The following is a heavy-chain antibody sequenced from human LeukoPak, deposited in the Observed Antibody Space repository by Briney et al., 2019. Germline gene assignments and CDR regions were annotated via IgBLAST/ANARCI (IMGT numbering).Heavy chain of an antibody. V-gene: IGHV3-33*01. CDR2: IGYDGSNK. J-gene: IGHJ4*02. D-gene: IGHD4-23*01. CDR1: GFTLSSYG. CDR3: ARDEGQTTVVYFDY. Sequence: GRSLRLSCAASGFTLSSYGMHWVRQAPGKGLEWVAVIGYDGSNKYYADSVKGRFTISRDNSKNTLYLQMNSLRAEDTAVYYCARDEGQTTVVYFDYWGQGTLVTVSS.